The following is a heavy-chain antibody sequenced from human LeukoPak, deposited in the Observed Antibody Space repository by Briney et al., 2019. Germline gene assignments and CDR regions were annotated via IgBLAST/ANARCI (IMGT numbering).Heavy chain of an antibody. CDR1: GFTFSSYS. CDR2: ITSSSSYI. CDR3: AREGVVPAAMSGDHYYYGVGV. Sequence: KSGGSVRLSCAASGFTFSSYSMNWVCQAPGKGLEWVSSITSSSSYIYYADSGKGRCTISRDNAKNSLSLQMNSLRAEDTAVYYCAREGVVPAAMSGDHYYYGVGVWGQGNMVTVSS. D-gene: IGHD2-2*01. V-gene: IGHV3-21*01. J-gene: IGHJ6*01.